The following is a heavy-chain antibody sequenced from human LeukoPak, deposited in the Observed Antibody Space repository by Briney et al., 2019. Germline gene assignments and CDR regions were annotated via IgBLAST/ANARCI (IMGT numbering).Heavy chain of an antibody. CDR3: ARQLYGSDY. V-gene: IGHV4-34*01. CDR2: VNHSGYT. D-gene: IGHD4-17*01. Sequence: SETQSLTCDVSGVSFSTYYWSWIRQSPEKGLEWIGEVNHSGYTNLNPSLKSRVTISVDTSKNQFSLKLSSVTAADTAVYYCARQLYGSDYWGQGTLVTVSS. CDR1: GVSFSTYY. J-gene: IGHJ4*02.